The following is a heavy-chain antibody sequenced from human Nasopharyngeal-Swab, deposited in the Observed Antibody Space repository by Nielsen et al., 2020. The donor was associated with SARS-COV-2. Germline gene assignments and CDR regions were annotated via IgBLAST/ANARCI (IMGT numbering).Heavy chain of an antibody. CDR3: ARGGGYSYGTWVWFDP. V-gene: IGHV4-31*02. J-gene: IGHJ5*02. CDR2: IYYSGST. Sequence: WIRQPPGKGLEWIGYIYYSGSTYYNPSLKSRVTISVDTPKNQFSLKLSSVTAADTAVYYCARGGGYSYGTWVWFDPWGQGTLVTVSS. D-gene: IGHD5-18*01.